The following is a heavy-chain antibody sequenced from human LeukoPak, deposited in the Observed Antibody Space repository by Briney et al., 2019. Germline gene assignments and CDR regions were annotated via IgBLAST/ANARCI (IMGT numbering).Heavy chain of an antibody. CDR3: AKQSYARSLGE. V-gene: IGHV3-23*01. D-gene: IGHD2-8*01. CDR2: TNSGGSST. CDR1: GFPFSDFS. J-gene: IGHJ4*02. Sequence: XLRLSCATSGFPFSDFSMTWVRQAPGKGLEWISTTNSGGSSTDYAESVKGRFTISRDNSKNTLYLQMSSLRVEDTAMYYCAKQSYARSLGEGGPGTLVTVSS.